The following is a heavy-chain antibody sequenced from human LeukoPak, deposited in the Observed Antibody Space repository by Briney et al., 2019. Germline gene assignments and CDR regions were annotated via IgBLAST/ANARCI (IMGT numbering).Heavy chain of an antibody. CDR3: ARAAYSGSYHSDY. D-gene: IGHD1-26*01. J-gene: IGHJ4*02. Sequence: SETLSLTCTVSGGSVSSSNYYWSWIRQPPGKGLEWIGYIYYGGTTNYNPSLKSRVTISLDTSRNQFSLKLSSVTAADTAVYYCARAAYSGSYHSDYWGQGTLVTVSS. CDR1: GGSVSSSNYY. CDR2: IYYGGTT. V-gene: IGHV4-61*01.